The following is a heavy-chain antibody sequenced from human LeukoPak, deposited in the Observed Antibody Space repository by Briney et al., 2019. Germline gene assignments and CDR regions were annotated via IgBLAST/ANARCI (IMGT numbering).Heavy chain of an antibody. Sequence: ASVKVSCKASGYTFTGHFLHWVRQAPGQGLEWMGRINPNNGDTNYAQNLQGRVTMTRDTSISTAYMELSRLRSDDTAVYFCAKGPLFRYGIIYYWGQGTLVTVSS. CDR3: AKGPLFRYGIIYY. CDR2: INPNNGDT. CDR1: GYTFTGHF. V-gene: IGHV1-2*06. D-gene: IGHD3-16*01. J-gene: IGHJ4*02.